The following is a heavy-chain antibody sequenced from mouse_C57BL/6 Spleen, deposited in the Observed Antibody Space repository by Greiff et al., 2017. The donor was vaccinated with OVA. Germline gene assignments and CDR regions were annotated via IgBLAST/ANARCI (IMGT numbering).Heavy chain of an antibody. J-gene: IGHJ1*03. CDR1: GFSLTSYG. D-gene: IGHD1-1*01. CDR2: IWGDGST. CDR3: AKERVNYYGSSYDWYFDV. V-gene: IGHV2-3*01. Sequence: VQRVESGPGLVAPSQSLSITCTVSGFSLTSYGVSWVRQPPGKGLEWLGVIWGDGSTNYHSALISRLSISKDNSKSQVFLKLNSLQTDDTATYYCAKERVNYYGSSYDWYFDVWGTGTTVTVSS.